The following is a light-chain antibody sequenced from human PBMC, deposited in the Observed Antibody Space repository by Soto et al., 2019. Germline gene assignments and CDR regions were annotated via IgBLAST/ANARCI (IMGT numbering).Light chain of an antibody. CDR3: HQYGISPPT. CDR2: GVS. V-gene: IGKV3-20*01. Sequence: VLTQSPGTLSLSPGERATLSCRASQSVSGSDLAWYQQKPGQAPRLLISGVSNRATGTPDRFSGSGSGTDFTLTISSLAPEDFAVFYCHQYGISPPTFGPGTKVDIK. CDR1: QSVSGSD. J-gene: IGKJ1*01.